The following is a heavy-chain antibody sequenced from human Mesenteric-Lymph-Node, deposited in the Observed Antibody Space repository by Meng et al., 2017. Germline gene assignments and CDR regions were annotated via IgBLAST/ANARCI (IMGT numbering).Heavy chain of an antibody. Sequence: QVQLQQSGPGLVKPSQTLSLTCAISGDSVSNNIAAWHWIRQSSSRGLEWLGRTYYRSKWYNDYAESVKSRITINPDTSKNQIFLHLKSVTPEDTAVYYCVRDVNLDWYFDLWGRGTLVTVSS. CDR1: GDSVSNNIAA. CDR2: TYYRSKWYN. CDR3: VRDVNLDWYFDL. V-gene: IGHV6-1*01. J-gene: IGHJ2*01.